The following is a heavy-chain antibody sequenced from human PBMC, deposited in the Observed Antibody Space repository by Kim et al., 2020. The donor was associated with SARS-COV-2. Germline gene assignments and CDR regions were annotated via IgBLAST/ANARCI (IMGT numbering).Heavy chain of an antibody. V-gene: IGHV4-30-4*01. CDR1: GGSISSGDYY. CDR2: IYYSGST. J-gene: IGHJ3*01. Sequence: SETLSLTCTVSGGSISSGDYYWSWIRQPPGKGLVWIGYIYYSGSTYYTPSLKSRVTISVDTSKNQFSLKLGSVTAADTAVYYCARVSTMVRGVIGALAAVDVWGRETMVTVSS. D-gene: IGHD3-10*01. CDR3: ARVSTMVRGVIGALAAVDV.